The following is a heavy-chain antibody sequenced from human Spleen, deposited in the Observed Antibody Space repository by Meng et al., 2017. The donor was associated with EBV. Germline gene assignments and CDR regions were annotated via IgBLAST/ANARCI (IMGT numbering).Heavy chain of an antibody. V-gene: IGHV1-69*01. CDR2: IVPIVGKS. D-gene: IGHD4-17*01. Sequence: QVQLGQAGAGVKKPGSSVKAPCTASGVNFRTIAIGWVRQAPGQGLEWMGAIVPIVGKSNYAERFNDRVIITADEFTSTAYLELSSLTFEDTAVYYCASIDYGDYGYFQHWGQGTLVTVSS. J-gene: IGHJ1*01. CDR3: ASIDYGDYGYFQH. CDR1: GVNFRTIA.